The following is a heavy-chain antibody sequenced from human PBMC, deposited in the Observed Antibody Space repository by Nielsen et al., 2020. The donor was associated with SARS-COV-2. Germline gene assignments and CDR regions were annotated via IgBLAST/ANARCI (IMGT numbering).Heavy chain of an antibody. V-gene: IGHV3-30*04. D-gene: IGHD1-26*01. CDR3: ARMGIDSGSYSDY. J-gene: IGHJ4*02. Sequence: GESLKISCAASGFTFSSYAMHWVRQAPGKGLEWVAVISYDESNKYYADSVKGRFTISRDNSKNTLYLQMNSLRAEDTAVYYCARMGIDSGSYSDYWGQGTLVTVSS. CDR1: GFTFSSYA. CDR2: ISYDESNK.